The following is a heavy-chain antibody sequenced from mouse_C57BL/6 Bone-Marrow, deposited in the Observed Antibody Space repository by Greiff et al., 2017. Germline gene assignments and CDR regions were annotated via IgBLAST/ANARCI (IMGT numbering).Heavy chain of an antibody. Sequence: VQLTESGAELVRPGASVKLSCKASGYTFTDYYINWVKQRPGQGLEWIARIYPGSGNTYYNEKFKGKATLTAEKSSSTAYMQLSSLTSEDSAVYFCARSDDYFDYWGQGTTLTVSS. CDR1: GYTFTDYY. CDR3: ARSDDYFDY. V-gene: IGHV1-76*01. J-gene: IGHJ2*01. CDR2: IYPGSGNT.